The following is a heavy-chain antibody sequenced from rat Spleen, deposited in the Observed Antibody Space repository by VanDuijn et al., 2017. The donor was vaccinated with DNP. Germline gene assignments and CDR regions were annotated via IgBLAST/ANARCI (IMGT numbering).Heavy chain of an antibody. V-gene: IGHV2S75*01. D-gene: IGHD1-2*01. Sequence: QVQLKESGPVLVQASETLSLTCTVSGFSLTNYGVIWVRQSPGKGLEWITTISGGGSTYYNSALKSRLSISRDTSKSQVFLKMNSLQTEDTAIYFCTRDTGAASGDAWGQGASVTVSS. J-gene: IGHJ4*01. CDR1: GFSLTNYG. CDR2: ISGGGST. CDR3: TRDTGAASGDA.